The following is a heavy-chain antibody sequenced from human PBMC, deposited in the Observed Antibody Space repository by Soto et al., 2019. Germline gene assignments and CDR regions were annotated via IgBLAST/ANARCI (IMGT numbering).Heavy chain of an antibody. J-gene: IGHJ4*02. D-gene: IGHD6-6*01. Sequence: GGSLRLSCAASGFTFSSYSMSCVRQAPGKGREWLSYISSSSSSIYYADSVKGRFTISRDNAKNTLYLQMNSLRAEDTAVYYCASGGSSLNFDSWGQGTLVTVSS. V-gene: IGHV3-48*01. CDR3: ASGGSSLNFDS. CDR1: GFTFSSYS. CDR2: ISSSSSSI.